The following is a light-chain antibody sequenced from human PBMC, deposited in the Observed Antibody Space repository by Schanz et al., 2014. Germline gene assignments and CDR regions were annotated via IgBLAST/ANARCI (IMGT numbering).Light chain of an antibody. CDR2: DVS. J-gene: IGLJ3*02. CDR3: TSYAGNSNIL. V-gene: IGLV2-14*01. CDR1: SSDVGGYNY. Sequence: QSALTQPASVSGSPGQSITISCTGTSSDVGGYNYVSWYQQHPGKAPKLMIYDVSNRPSGVSNRFSGSKSGNTASLTVSGLQADDEADYYCTSYAGNSNILFGRGTKLTVL.